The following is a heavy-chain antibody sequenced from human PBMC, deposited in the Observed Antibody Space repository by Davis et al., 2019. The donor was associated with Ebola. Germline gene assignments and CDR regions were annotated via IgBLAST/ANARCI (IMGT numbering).Heavy chain of an antibody. CDR1: GGSFSGYY. D-gene: IGHD1-26*01. J-gene: IGHJ4*02. CDR3: ASTHYPHSYYFDY. CDR2: INHSGST. Sequence: PSETLSLTCAVYGGSFSGYYWSWIRQPPGKGLEWIGEINHSGSTNYNPSLKSRVTISVDTSKNQFSLKLSSVTAADTAVYYCASTHYPHSYYFDYWGQGTLVTVSS. V-gene: IGHV4-34*01.